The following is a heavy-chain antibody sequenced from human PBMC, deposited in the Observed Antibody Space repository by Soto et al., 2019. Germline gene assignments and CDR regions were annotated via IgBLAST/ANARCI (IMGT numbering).Heavy chain of an antibody. D-gene: IGHD6-13*01. CDR1: GGSISSSSYY. V-gene: IGHV4-39*01. CDR3: ARGRGSSWYPHQLSYYYYMDV. CDR2: IYYSGST. J-gene: IGHJ6*03. Sequence: SETLSLTCTVSGGSISSSSYYWGWIRQPPGKGLEWIGSIYYSGSTYYNPSLKSRVTISVDTSKNQFSLKLSSVTAADTAVYYCARGRGSSWYPHQLSYYYYMDVWGKGTTVTVSS.